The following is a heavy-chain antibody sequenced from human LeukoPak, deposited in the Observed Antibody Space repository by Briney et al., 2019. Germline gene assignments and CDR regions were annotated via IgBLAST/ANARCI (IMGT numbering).Heavy chain of an antibody. D-gene: IGHD2-15*01. Sequence: PGGSLRLSCAASGFTFSSYSMNWVRQAPGKGLEWVSYISSSSAIYYADSVKGRFTISRDNAKSSLYLQMNSLRDEDTAMYYCASLSGGWPDFDYWGQGTLVTVSS. J-gene: IGHJ4*02. CDR3: ASLSGGWPDFDY. V-gene: IGHV3-48*02. CDR2: ISSSSAI. CDR1: GFTFSSYS.